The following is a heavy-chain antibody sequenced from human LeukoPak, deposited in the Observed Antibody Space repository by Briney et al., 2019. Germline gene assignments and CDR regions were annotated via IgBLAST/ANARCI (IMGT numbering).Heavy chain of an antibody. CDR1: GGSISSSNW. CDR2: IYHSGST. CDR3: ARDLGSSIYYYYYYMDV. J-gene: IGHJ6*03. V-gene: IGHV4-4*02. D-gene: IGHD6-6*01. Sequence: SGTLSLTCAVSGGSISSSNWWSWVRQPPGKGLEWIGEIYHSGSTNYNPSLKSRVAISVDKSKNQFSLKLSSVTAADTAVYYCARDLGSSIYYYYYYMDVWGKGTTVTVSS.